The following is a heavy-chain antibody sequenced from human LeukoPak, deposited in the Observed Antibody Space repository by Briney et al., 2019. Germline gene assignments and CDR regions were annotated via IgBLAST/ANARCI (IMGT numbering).Heavy chain of an antibody. J-gene: IGHJ4*02. CDR2: ISSSSSYI. V-gene: IGHV3-21*01. CDR1: GFTFSSYS. Sequence: GESLRLSCAAPGFTFSSYSMNWVRQAPGKGLEWVSSISSSSSYIYYADSVKSRFTISRDNAKNSLYLQMNSLRAEDTAVYYCARGVVPAAMISYWGQGTLVTVSS. CDR3: ARGVVPAAMISY. D-gene: IGHD2-2*01.